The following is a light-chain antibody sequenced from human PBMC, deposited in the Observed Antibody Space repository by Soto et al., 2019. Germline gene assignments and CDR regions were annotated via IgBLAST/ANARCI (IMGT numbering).Light chain of an antibody. CDR1: QSVNSKY. V-gene: IGKV3-20*01. CDR2: AAS. CDR3: QQSPGT. Sequence: EIVLTQSPGNLSLTPGERATLSCRDSQSVNSKYLAWYQQKPGQAPRLLIYAASSRATGIPDRFSGSGSGTDFTLTISRLEPGDFAVYYCQQSPGTFGQGTKVDI. J-gene: IGKJ1*01.